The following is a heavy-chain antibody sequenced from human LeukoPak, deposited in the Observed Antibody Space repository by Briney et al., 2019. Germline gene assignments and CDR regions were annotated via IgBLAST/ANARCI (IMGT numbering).Heavy chain of an antibody. V-gene: IGHV3-23*01. J-gene: IGHJ4*02. CDR1: GFTFSTYA. D-gene: IGHD6-6*01. CDR2: ISGSGGTT. CDR3: ARGGAARSFDY. Sequence: GSLRLSCAASGFTFSTYAMSWVRQAPGKGLEWVSAISGSGGTTYYADSVKDRFTVSRDTSKNTLYLQMSSLRAEDTAVYFCARGGAARSFDYWGQGILVTVSS.